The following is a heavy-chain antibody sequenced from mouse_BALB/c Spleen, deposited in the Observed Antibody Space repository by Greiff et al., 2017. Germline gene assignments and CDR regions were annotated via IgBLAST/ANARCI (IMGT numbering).Heavy chain of an antibody. J-gene: IGHJ4*01. CDR3: ASPYDYGSMDY. D-gene: IGHD2-4*01. V-gene: IGHV3-6*02. Sequence: DVQLQESGPGLVKPSQSLSLTCSVTGYSITSGYYWNWIRQFPGNKLEWMGYISYDGSNNYNPSLKNRISINRDTSKNQFFLKWNSVTTEDTATYYCASPYDYGSMDYWGQGTSVTVSS. CDR2: ISYDGSN. CDR1: GYSITSGYY.